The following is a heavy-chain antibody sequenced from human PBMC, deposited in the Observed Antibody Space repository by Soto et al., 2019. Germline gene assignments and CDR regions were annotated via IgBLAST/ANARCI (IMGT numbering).Heavy chain of an antibody. CDR1: GGSISSYY. J-gene: IGHJ4*01. V-gene: IGHV4-59*01. Sequence: KTSETLSLTCTVSGGSISSYYWSWIRQPPGKGLEWIGYIYYSGTTNYNPSLESRVTLSLDTSENQFSLRLSSVTAADTAVYYCASVKNWNDFDYWGHGTLVTVSS. CDR3: ASVKNWNDFDY. CDR2: IYYSGTT. D-gene: IGHD1-1*01.